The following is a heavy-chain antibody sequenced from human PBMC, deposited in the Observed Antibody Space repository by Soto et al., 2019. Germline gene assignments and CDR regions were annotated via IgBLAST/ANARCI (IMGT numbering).Heavy chain of an antibody. D-gene: IGHD6-6*01. CDR1: GGSISSGGYY. CDR3: AREYSSSYYYYYGMDV. CDR2: IYYSGST. J-gene: IGHJ6*02. Sequence: SETLSLTCTFSGGSISSGGYYWSWIRQHPGKGLEWIGYIYYSGSTYYNPSLKSRVTISVDTSKNQFSLELSSVTAADTAVYYCAREYSSSYYYYYGMDVWGQGTTVTVSS. V-gene: IGHV4-31*03.